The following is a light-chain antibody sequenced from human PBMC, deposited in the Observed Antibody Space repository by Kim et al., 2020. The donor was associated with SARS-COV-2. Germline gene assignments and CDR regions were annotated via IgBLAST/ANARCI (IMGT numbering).Light chain of an antibody. CDR3: CSFAGGYTFV. V-gene: IGLV2-11*03. CDR1: GSDVGAYTD. CDR2: SVT. Sequence: GPSVTISCTGTGSDVGAYTDISWYQQPTGRAPKLLIYSVTKRPSGVPDRFSGSKTGNTASLTISGLQADDEADYYCCSFAGGYTFVFGGGTKVTVL. J-gene: IGLJ2*01.